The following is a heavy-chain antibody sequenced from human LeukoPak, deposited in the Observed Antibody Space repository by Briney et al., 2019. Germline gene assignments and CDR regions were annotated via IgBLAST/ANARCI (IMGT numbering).Heavy chain of an antibody. V-gene: IGHV4-61*02. D-gene: IGHD1-26*01. CDR3: ARGIYVGAEAHSWFDP. CDR1: GGSISSGSYY. CDR2: IYTSGST. J-gene: IGHJ5*02. Sequence: SETLSLTCTVSGGSISSGSYYWSWIRQPAGKGLEWIGRIYTSGSTNYNPSLKSRVTISVDTSKNQFSLKLSSVTAADTAVYYCARGIYVGAEAHSWFDPWGQGTLVTVSS.